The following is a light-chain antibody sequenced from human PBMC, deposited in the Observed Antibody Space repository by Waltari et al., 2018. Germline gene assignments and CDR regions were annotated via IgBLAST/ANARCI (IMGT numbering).Light chain of an antibody. V-gene: IGLV1-40*01. J-gene: IGLJ2*01. CDR2: GNN. CDR1: SSSIGAGYD. CDR3: QSYYSSLSGSV. Sequence: QSVLTQPPSVSGAPGQRVTISCTGSSSSIGAGYDVNWYQQLPGTAPKPLIYGNNNRPSGVPDRFSGSKAGTSASLAITGLQAEDEADYYCQSYYSSLSGSVFGGGTILTVL.